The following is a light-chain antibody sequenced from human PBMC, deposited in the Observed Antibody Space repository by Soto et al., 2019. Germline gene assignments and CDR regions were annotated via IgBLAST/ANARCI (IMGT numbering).Light chain of an antibody. CDR3: QQYNSYLLT. CDR1: QSISSW. V-gene: IGKV1-5*01. Sequence: DIQMTQSPSTLSASVGDRETITCRASQSISSWLAWYQQKPGKAPKLLIYDASSLESGVPSRFSGSGSGTEFTLXFSSLQPDDFATYSCQQYNSYLLTFGGGTKVEIK. CDR2: DAS. J-gene: IGKJ4*01.